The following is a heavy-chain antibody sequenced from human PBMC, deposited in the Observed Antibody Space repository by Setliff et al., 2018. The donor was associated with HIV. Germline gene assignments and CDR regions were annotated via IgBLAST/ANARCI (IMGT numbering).Heavy chain of an antibody. CDR2: IYSGGST. J-gene: IGHJ5*02. CDR3: AIVVVPAAIFSGLRWFDP. V-gene: IGHV3-66*01. Sequence: GESLKISCAASGFTVSSNYMSRVRQAPGKGLEWVSVIYSGGSTYYADSVKGRFTISRDNSKNTLYLQMNSLRAEDTAVYYCAIVVVPAAIFSGLRWFDPWGQGTLVTVSS. CDR1: GFTVSSNY. D-gene: IGHD2-2*01.